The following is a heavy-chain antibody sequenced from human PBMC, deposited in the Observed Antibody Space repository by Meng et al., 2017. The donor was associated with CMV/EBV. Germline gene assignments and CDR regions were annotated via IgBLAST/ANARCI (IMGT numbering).Heavy chain of an antibody. J-gene: IGHJ6*02. Sequence: GGSLRPSCAASGFTFSSYSMNWVRQAPGKGLEWVSSISSSSSYIYYADSVKGRFTISRDNAKNSLYLQMNSLRAEDTAVYYCARDGIVVVVAATSYYGMDVWGQGTTVTVSS. CDR3: ARDGIVVVVAATSYYGMDV. CDR2: ISSSSSYI. V-gene: IGHV3-21*01. D-gene: IGHD2-15*01. CDR1: GFTFSSYS.